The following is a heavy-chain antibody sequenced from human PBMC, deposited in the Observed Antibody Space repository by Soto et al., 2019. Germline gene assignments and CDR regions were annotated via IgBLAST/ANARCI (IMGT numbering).Heavy chain of an antibody. CDR3: ARGGLVAAAGPPDYYFDY. D-gene: IGHD6-13*01. CDR2: INHSGST. Sequence: SETLSLTCAVYGGSFSGYYWSWIRQPPGKGLEWIGEINHSGSTNYNPSLKSRVTISVDTSKNQFSLKLSSVTAADTAVYYCARGGLVAAAGPPDYYFDYWGQGTLVTVS. J-gene: IGHJ4*02. CDR1: GGSFSGYY. V-gene: IGHV4-34*01.